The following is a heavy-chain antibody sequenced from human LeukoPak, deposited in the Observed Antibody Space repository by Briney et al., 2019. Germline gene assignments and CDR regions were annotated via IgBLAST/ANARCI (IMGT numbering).Heavy chain of an antibody. Sequence: PGRSLRLSCAASGFTFSSYGMHWVRQAPGKGLEWVAVIWYDGSNKYYADSVKGRFTISRDNSKNTLYLQMNSLRAEDTAVYYCARGRSYTATGEGFDPWGQGTLVTVSS. CDR1: GFTFSSYG. CDR2: IWYDGSNK. V-gene: IGHV3-33*01. J-gene: IGHJ5*02. D-gene: IGHD5-18*01. CDR3: ARGRSYTATGEGFDP.